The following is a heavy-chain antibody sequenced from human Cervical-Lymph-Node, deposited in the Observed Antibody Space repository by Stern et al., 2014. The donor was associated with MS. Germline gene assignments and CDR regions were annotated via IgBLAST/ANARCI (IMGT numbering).Heavy chain of an antibody. CDR2: SRNKAHSYPT. Sequence: EMQLVESGGGLVQPGGSLRLSCAASGFTFSDHYMDWVRQAPGKGLEWVGRSRNKAHSYPTEYAASVKGRFTISRDDSKNSLYLQMSSLKTEDTAVYYCARQGTIFGVVVPYFDSWGQGTRVTVSS. J-gene: IGHJ4*02. CDR3: ARQGTIFGVVVPYFDS. V-gene: IGHV3-72*01. D-gene: IGHD3-3*01. CDR1: GFTFSDHY.